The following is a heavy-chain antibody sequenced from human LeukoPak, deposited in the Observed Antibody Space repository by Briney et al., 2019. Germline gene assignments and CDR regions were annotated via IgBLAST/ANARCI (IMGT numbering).Heavy chain of an antibody. V-gene: IGHV4-59*01. CDR1: GGSISSYY. CDR2: IYYSGST. D-gene: IGHD3-10*01. Sequence: SETLSLTCTVSGGSISSYYWSWLRQPPGKGLEWIGYIYYSGSTNYNPSLKSRVTISVDTSKNQFSLKLSSVTAADTAVYYCARDAYGDAFDIWGQGTMVTVSS. J-gene: IGHJ3*02. CDR3: ARDAYGDAFDI.